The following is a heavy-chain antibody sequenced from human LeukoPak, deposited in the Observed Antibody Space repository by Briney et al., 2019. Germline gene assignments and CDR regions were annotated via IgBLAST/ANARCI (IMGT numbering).Heavy chain of an antibody. J-gene: IGHJ4*02. Sequence: GGSLRLSCAASGFTFSSYSVNWVRQAPGKGLEWVSSISSSSSYIYYADSVKGRFTISRDNAKNSLYLQMNSLRAEDTAVYYCARDPSRYCSSTSCSNWGQGTLVTVSS. CDR3: ARDPSRYCSSTSCSN. D-gene: IGHD2-2*01. V-gene: IGHV3-21*01. CDR2: ISSSSSYI. CDR1: GFTFSSYS.